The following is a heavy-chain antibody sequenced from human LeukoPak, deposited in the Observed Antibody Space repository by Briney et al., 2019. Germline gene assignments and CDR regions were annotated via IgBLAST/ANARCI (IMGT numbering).Heavy chain of an antibody. Sequence: SETLSLTCTVSGGSISSYYWSWIRQPPGKGLEWFGYIYYSGSTNYNSSLKSRVTISVGTSKNQFSLKLSSVTAADTAVYYCARDNGANFFDPWGQGTLVTVSS. CDR2: IYYSGST. D-gene: IGHD4/OR15-4a*01. V-gene: IGHV4-59*01. J-gene: IGHJ5*02. CDR3: ARDNGANFFDP. CDR1: GGSISSYY.